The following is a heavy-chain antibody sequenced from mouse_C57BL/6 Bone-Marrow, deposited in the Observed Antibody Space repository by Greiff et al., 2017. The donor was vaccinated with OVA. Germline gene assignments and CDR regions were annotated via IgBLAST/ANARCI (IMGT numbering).Heavy chain of an antibody. CDR2: ISSKSSNYAT. CDR1: GFTFNTYA. Sequence: EVQLVESGAGLVQPKGSLKLSCAASGFTFNTYAMHWVRQAPGKGLEWIGRISSKSSNYATYYDDSVKDTFTISKDDSQSRLYLQMNNLKTEDTARYYCVRADYFDYWGQGTTLTVSS. J-gene: IGHJ2*01. CDR3: VRADYFDY. V-gene: IGHV10-3*01.